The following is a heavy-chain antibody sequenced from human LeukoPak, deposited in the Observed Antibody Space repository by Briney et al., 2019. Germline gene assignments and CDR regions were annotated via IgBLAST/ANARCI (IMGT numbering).Heavy chain of an antibody. Sequence: SETLSLTCTVSGGSISSYYWSWIRQPPGKGLEWIGYIYYSGSTNYNPSLKSRVTISVDTSKNQFSLKLSSVTAADTAVYYCASPRGRDIVVVVAALDYWGQGTLVTVSS. CDR1: GGSISSYY. CDR3: ASPRGRDIVVVVAALDY. CDR2: IYYSGST. D-gene: IGHD2-15*01. V-gene: IGHV4-59*08. J-gene: IGHJ4*02.